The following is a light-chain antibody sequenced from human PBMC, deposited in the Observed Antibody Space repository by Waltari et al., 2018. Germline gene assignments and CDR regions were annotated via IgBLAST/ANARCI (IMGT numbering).Light chain of an antibody. CDR1: KSIITW. V-gene: IGKV1-5*03. Sequence: DNQMTESAYTLSATVGERGPSSCRASKSIITWLAWYQQKPWQAPKVLIYEASILESGVPSRFSCSGSGTEFTLTISSLQPDDFATYYCRQYNSYSPSFGQGTKLEIK. CDR2: EAS. CDR3: RQYNSYSPS. J-gene: IGKJ2*01.